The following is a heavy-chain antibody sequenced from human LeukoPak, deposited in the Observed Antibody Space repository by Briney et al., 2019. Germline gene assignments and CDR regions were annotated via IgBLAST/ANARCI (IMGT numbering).Heavy chain of an antibody. Sequence: ASVKVSCKASGYTFTGYYMHWVRQAPGQGLECRGRINPNSGGTNYAQKSQGRVTMTKDTSISTGYMVLSRLRSDDTAVYYCARAPLGYNWFDPWGQGTLVTVSS. CDR3: ARAPLGYNWFDP. CDR2: INPNSGGT. J-gene: IGHJ5*02. V-gene: IGHV1-2*06. D-gene: IGHD3-10*01. CDR1: GYTFTGYY.